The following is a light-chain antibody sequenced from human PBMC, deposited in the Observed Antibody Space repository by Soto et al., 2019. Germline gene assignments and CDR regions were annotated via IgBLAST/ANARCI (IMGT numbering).Light chain of an antibody. CDR3: AAWDDSLNGV. V-gene: IGLV1-44*01. Sequence: QLVLTQPPSASGTPGQRVTISCSGSSSNIGSNAVTWYQQLPGSAPKLLIYNNNQRPSGVPDRFSGSKSGTSASLAISGLQSEDEADYYCAAWDDSLNGVFGGGTKLTVL. CDR1: SSNIGSNA. J-gene: IGLJ3*02. CDR2: NNN.